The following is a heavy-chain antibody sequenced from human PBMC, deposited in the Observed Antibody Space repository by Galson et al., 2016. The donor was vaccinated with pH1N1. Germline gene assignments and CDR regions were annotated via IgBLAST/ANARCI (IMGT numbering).Heavy chain of an antibody. CDR1: GFIFSDYW. CDR2: INQDGSRK. Sequence: SLRLSCAASGFIFSDYWMSWVRQAPGKGLAWVAKINQDGSRKYYVDSMKGRCTISRDNAENSLSLQMNSLRVEDTALYYCATEDYYTSLYWGQGILVTVSS. CDR3: ATEDYYTSLY. J-gene: IGHJ4*02. D-gene: IGHD1-26*01. V-gene: IGHV3-7*01.